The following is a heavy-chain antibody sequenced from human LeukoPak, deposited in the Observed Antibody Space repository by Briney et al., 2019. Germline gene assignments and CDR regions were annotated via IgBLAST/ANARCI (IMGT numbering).Heavy chain of an antibody. J-gene: IGHJ1*01. D-gene: IGHD3-9*01. CDR1: GGTFSSYA. CDR2: IIPIFGTA. Sequence: GASVKVSCKASGGTFSSYAISWVRQAPGQGLEWMGGIIPIFGTANYAQKFQGRVTITTDESTSTAYMELSSLRSEDTAVYYCAGVILAGWYFQHWGQGTLVTVSS. V-gene: IGHV1-69*05. CDR3: AGVILAGWYFQH.